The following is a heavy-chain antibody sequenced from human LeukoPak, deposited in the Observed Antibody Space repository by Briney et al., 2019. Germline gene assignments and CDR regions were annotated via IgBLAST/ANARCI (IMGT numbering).Heavy chain of an antibody. J-gene: IGHJ4*02. Sequence: GGSLRLSCAASGFTFSAHAMNWVRQAPGKGLEWVSVISGSGSNTNYADSVKGRFTISRDNSKNTLYLQMNSLRAEDTAVYYCAKKQTEDSRAWYQNFGYWGQGTLVTVSS. CDR1: GFTFSAHA. CDR2: ISGSGSNT. CDR3: AKKQTEDSRAWYQNFGY. D-gene: IGHD6-19*01. V-gene: IGHV3-23*01.